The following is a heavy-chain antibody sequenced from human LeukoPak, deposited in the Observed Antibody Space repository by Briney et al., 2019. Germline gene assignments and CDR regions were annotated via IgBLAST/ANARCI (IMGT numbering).Heavy chain of an antibody. Sequence: GGSLRLSCAASGFTFSSYTMSWVRQAPGKGREWVSTITTSDGNTYYADSVKGRFTVSRDNSKNTLFLQMNSPRAEDTAVYYCAKDGGLWVSAHWGDSWGRGTLVTVSS. CDR1: GFTFSSYT. V-gene: IGHV3-23*01. CDR3: AKDGGLWVSAHWGDS. D-gene: IGHD7-27*01. CDR2: ITTSDGNT. J-gene: IGHJ4*02.